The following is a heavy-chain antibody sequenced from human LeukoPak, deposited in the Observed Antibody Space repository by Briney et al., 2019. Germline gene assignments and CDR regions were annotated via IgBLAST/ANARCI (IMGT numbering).Heavy chain of an antibody. D-gene: IGHD4-17*01. J-gene: IGHJ1*01. CDR2: IYSGGST. CDR1: GFTVSSNY. V-gene: IGHV3-66*02. Sequence: PGGSLRLSCAASGFTVSSNYMSWVRQAPGKGLEWVSLIYSGGSTYYADSVKGRFTISRDNSKNTLYLQMNSLRAEDTAVYYCAVGDGDYVLGPEYFQHWGQGTLVTVSS. CDR3: AVGDGDYVLGPEYFQH.